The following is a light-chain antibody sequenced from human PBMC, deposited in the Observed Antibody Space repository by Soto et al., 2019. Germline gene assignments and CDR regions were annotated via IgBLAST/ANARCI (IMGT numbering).Light chain of an antibody. Sequence: EIVMTHSPATLSASPGERATLSCRASQSVSSNLAWYQQKPGQAPRLLIYGASTTATGIPARFSGSGSGTEFTLTISSLQSEDFAVYYCQQENNWPALTFGGGTKVEIK. V-gene: IGKV3-15*01. CDR1: QSVSSN. CDR2: GAS. J-gene: IGKJ4*01. CDR3: QQENNWPALT.